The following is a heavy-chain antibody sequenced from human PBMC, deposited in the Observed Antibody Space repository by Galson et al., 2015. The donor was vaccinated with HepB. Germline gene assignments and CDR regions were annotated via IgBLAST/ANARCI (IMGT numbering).Heavy chain of an antibody. CDR3: ARAGYIVVLPAAPVGPIRHSYYYTMDV. D-gene: IGHD2-2*01. V-gene: IGHV1-69*01. Sequence: SCKASGGTSSSYAISWVRQAPGQGLEWMGGIIPFFGAANYAPQFQGRVTITADESPSTANMEMSSLRSEDTAVYYCARAGYIVVLPAAPVGPIRHSYYYTMDVWGQGTTVTVSS. CDR2: IIPFFGAA. J-gene: IGHJ6*02. CDR1: GGTSSSYA.